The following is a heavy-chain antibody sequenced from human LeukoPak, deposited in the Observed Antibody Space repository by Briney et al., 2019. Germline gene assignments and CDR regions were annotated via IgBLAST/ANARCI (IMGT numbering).Heavy chain of an antibody. CDR2: INHSGST. CDR1: GGSFSGYY. V-gene: IGHV4-34*01. CDR3: ARGRHAPDCSGYYALDY. D-gene: IGHD3-22*01. Sequence: PSETLSLTCAVYGGSFSGYYWSWIRQPPGKGLEWIGEINHSGSTNYNPSLKSRVTISVDTSKNQFSLKLSSVTAADTAVYYCARGRHAPDCSGYYALDYWGQGTLVTVSS. J-gene: IGHJ4*02.